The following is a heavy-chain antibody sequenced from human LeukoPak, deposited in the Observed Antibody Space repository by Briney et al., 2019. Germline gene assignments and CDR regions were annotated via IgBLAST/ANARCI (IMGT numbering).Heavy chain of an antibody. J-gene: IGHJ4*02. CDR2: ISWNSGNI. CDR3: AKDSSPLLNPLKRWLPTWGGLY. Sequence: PGGSLRLSCAASGFTFDDYAMHWVRQAPGKGLEWVSGISWNSGNIGYVDSVKGRFTVSRDNAKNSLYLQMNSLRAEDTALYYCAKDSSPLLNPLKRWLPTWGGLYWGQGTLVTVSS. D-gene: IGHD3-16*01. CDR1: GFTFDDYA. V-gene: IGHV3-9*01.